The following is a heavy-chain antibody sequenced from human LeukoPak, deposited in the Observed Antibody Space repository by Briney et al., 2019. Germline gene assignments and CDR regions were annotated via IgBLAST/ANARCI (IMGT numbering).Heavy chain of an antibody. CDR2: IYYSGNT. CDR1: GGSISSSSYF. D-gene: IGHD3-10*01. CDR3: ARHFTMVRGVITLEAFDI. J-gene: IGHJ3*02. Sequence: SETLSLTCTVSGGSISSSSYFWDWIRQPPGKGLEWIGNIYYSGNTYYNPSLKSRVTISVDTSKNQFSLKLSSVTAADTAVYYCARHFTMVRGVITLEAFDIWGQGTMVTVSS. V-gene: IGHV4-39*01.